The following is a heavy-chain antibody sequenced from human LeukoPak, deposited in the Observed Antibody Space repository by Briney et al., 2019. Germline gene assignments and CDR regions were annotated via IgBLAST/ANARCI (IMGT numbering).Heavy chain of an antibody. J-gene: IGHJ3*01. D-gene: IGHD5-18*01. V-gene: IGHV1-2*06. Sequence: GASVKVSCRASGFTFTGYYMLWVRQAPGQGLEWKGRINPNSGGTNYAQKFQGRVTMTRDTSISTAYMELSRLRSDDTAVYYCAREKGGRDTAMTPDAFDVWGQGTMVTVSS. CDR1: GFTFTGYY. CDR3: AREKGGRDTAMTPDAFDV. CDR2: INPNSGGT.